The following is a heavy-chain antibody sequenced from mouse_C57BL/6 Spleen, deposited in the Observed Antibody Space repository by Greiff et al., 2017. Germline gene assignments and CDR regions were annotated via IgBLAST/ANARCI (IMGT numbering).Heavy chain of an antibody. D-gene: IGHD1-1*01. V-gene: IGHV1-59*01. J-gene: IGHJ1*03. CDR2: IDPSDSYT. CDR1: GYTFTSYW. Sequence: QVQLQQPGAELVRPGTSVKLSCKASGYTFTSYWMHWVKQRPGQGLEWIGVIDPSDSYTNYNQKFKGKATLTVDTSSSTAYMQLSSLTSEDSAVYYCARCDYGSSRGSFDVWGTGTTVTVSS. CDR3: ARCDYGSSRGSFDV.